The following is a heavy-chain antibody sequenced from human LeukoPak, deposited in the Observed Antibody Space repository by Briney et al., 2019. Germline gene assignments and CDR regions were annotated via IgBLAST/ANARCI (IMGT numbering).Heavy chain of an antibody. CDR3: ASRVHIAVAGTIDY. Sequence: PGGSLRLSCAASGFTFSSYWMHWVRQAPGKGLVWVSRINSDGSSTSYADSVKGRFTISRDNAKNTLYLQMNSLRAEDTAVYYCASRVHIAVAGTIDYWGQGTLVTVSS. V-gene: IGHV3-74*01. D-gene: IGHD6-19*01. CDR1: GFTFSSYW. CDR2: INSDGSST. J-gene: IGHJ4*02.